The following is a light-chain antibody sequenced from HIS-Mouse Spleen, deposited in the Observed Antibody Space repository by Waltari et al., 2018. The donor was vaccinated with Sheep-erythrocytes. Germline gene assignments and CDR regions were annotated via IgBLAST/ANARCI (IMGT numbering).Light chain of an antibody. V-gene: IGLV2-11*02. CDR3: CSYAGSYTLV. J-gene: IGLJ2*01. CDR1: SSDVGGYNY. CDR2: DVS. Sequence: QSALTQPRSVYGSPGPSVTISCPGTSSDVGGYNYVAWYQQHPGKAPKLMIYDVSKRPSGVPDRFSGSKSGNTASLTISGLQAEDEADYYCCSYAGSYTLVFGGGTKLTVL.